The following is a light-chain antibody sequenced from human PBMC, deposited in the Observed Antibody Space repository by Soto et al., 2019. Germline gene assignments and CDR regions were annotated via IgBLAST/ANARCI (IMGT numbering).Light chain of an antibody. CDR3: HQYASSPLT. CDR1: QSVGSNY. J-gene: IGKJ5*01. CDR2: GAS. Sequence: EIVLTQSPGTLSLSPGERATISCRASQSVGSNYLAWYQQTPGQAPRLLIHGASTRATGIPDRFSGSGSGTDFTLTLSRLESEDSAVYYCHQYASSPLTFGQGTDWRL. V-gene: IGKV3-20*01.